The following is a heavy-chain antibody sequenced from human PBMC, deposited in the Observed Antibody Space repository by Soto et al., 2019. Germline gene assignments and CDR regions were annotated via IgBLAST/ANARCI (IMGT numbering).Heavy chain of an antibody. CDR2: ISSSGGST. J-gene: IGHJ5*02. Sequence: VQLVESGGGLVKPGGSLRLSCAASGFTFSSYSMNWVRQAPGKGLEWVSSISSSGGSTYYADSVKGRFTISRDNSKNTLYLQMNSLRAEDTAVYYCAKGGVYNWFDPWGQGTLVTVSS. CDR3: AKGGVYNWFDP. CDR1: GFTFSSYS. V-gene: IGHV3-23*04. D-gene: IGHD3-16*01.